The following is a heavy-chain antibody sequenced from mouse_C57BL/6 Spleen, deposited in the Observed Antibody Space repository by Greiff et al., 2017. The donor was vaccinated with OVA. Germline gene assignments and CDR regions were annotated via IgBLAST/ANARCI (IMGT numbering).Heavy chain of an antibody. CDR1: GYTFTSYW. CDR2: IDPSDSYT. CDR3: ARWNYEDYFDY. V-gene: IGHV1-69*01. D-gene: IGHD1-1*01. J-gene: IGHJ2*01. Sequence: QVQLQQPGAELVMPGASVKLSCKASGYTFTSYWMHWVKQRPGQGLEWIGEIDPSDSYTNYNQKFKGKSTLTVDKSSSTAYMQLSSLTSEDSAVYYCARWNYEDYFDYWGQGTTLTGSS.